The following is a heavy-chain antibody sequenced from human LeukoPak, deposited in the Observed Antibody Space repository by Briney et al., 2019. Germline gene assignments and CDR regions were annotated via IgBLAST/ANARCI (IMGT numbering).Heavy chain of an antibody. CDR2: FSSRKNIV. Sequence: GGSLRLSCVTSGFSFDNYGMSWVRRAPGKGLEWISYFSSRKNIVNYADSVKGRFSISRDKAKTSLYLQMNSLRAEDTAVYYCARVWGSFAGLGRLDYWGQGTLVTVSS. V-gene: IGHV3-48*01. CDR1: GFSFDNYG. CDR3: ARVWGSFAGLGRLDY. D-gene: IGHD2-15*01. J-gene: IGHJ4*02.